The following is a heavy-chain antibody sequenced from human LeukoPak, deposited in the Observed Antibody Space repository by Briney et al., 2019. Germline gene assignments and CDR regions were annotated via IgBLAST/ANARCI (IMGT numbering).Heavy chain of an antibody. CDR2: ISYDGSNK. V-gene: IGHV3-30-3*01. CDR1: GFTFSSYA. J-gene: IGHJ4*02. D-gene: IGHD3-3*01. CDR3: AVGLNKYDFWSGYGY. Sequence: PGGSLRLSCAASGFTFSSYAMHWVRQAPGKGLEWVAVISYDGSNKYYADSVKGRFTISRDNSENTLYLQMNSLRAEDTAVYYCAVGLNKYDFWSGYGYWGQGTLVTVSS.